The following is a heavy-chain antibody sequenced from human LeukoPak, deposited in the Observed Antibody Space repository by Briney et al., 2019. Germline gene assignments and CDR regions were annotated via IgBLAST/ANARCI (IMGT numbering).Heavy chain of an antibody. CDR1: GFIFISFA. CDR3: AKGGWLDN. CDR2: ISESDGTT. Sequence: GGSLRPSCPAPGFIFISFAMSWVRQAPGKGLGWVSRISESDGTTHYADSVQGRFTISRDNSENTLYLQMNSLRAEDTAVYYCAKGGWLDNWGQGTLVTVSS. D-gene: IGHD2-15*01. V-gene: IGHV3-23*01. J-gene: IGHJ4*02.